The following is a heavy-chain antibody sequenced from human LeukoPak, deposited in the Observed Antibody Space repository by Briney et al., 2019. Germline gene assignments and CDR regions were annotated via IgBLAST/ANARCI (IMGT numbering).Heavy chain of an antibody. D-gene: IGHD1-14*01. CDR2: INHSGST. J-gene: IGHJ4*02. CDR1: GGSFSGYY. Sequence: SETLSLTCAVYGGSFSGYYWSWIRQPPGKGLEWIGEINHSGSTNYNTSLKSRVTISVDTAKNQFSLKLSSVTAADTAVYYCARGQGNIAGTTRGYYFDYWGEGTLVTVSS. V-gene: IGHV4-34*01. CDR3: ARGQGNIAGTTRGYYFDY.